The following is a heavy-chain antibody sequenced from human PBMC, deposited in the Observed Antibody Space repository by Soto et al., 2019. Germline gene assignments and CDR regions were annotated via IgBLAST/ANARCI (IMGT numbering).Heavy chain of an antibody. CDR1: GFTFSSYE. CDR2: ISSSGSTI. Sequence: GGSLRLSCAASGFTFSSYEMNWVRQAPGKGLEWVSYISSSGSTIYYADSVKGRFTISRDNAKNSLYLQMNSLRAEDTAVYYCARKGYCSSTSCYYYFDYWGQGTLVTVSS. D-gene: IGHD2-2*01. V-gene: IGHV3-48*03. J-gene: IGHJ4*02. CDR3: ARKGYCSSTSCYYYFDY.